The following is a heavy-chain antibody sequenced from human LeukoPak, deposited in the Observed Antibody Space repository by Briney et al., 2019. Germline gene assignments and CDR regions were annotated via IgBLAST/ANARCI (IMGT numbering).Heavy chain of an antibody. CDR2: IYYSGST. CDR1: GGSISSYY. Sequence: SSETLSLTCTVSGGSISSYYWSWIRQPPGKGLEWIGYIYYSGSTNYNPSLKSRVTISVDTSKNQFSLKLSSVTAADTAVYYCARDVGSSSWYYFDYWGQGTLVPVSS. J-gene: IGHJ4*02. V-gene: IGHV4-59*01. CDR3: ARDVGSSSWYYFDY. D-gene: IGHD6-13*01.